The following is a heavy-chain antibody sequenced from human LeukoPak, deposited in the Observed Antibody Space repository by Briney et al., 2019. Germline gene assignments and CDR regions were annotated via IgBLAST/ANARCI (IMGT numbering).Heavy chain of an antibody. V-gene: IGHV1-2*02. CDR2: INPNSDYT. Sequence: ASVTVSCKASGYTFTGYYIHWVRQAPGQGLEWMGWINPNSDYTNYAQKFQGRVTMTRDTSISTAYMELRSLRFDDTAVYYCARDFWSGYYIGEWGQGTLLTVSS. CDR3: ARDFWSGYYIGE. D-gene: IGHD3-3*01. J-gene: IGHJ4*02. CDR1: GYTFTGYY.